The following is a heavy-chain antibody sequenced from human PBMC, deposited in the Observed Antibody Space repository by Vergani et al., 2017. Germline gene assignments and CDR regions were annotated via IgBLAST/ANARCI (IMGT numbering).Heavy chain of an antibody. CDR1: GFSFSSFG. V-gene: IGHV3-33*01. CDR3: VRARCSGPCFMSNWFDS. J-gene: IGHJ5*01. CDR2: IWYDGSKE. D-gene: IGHD5-12*01. Sequence: QVQLVESGGGVVQPGRSLRLSCAASGFSFSSFGFHWVRQAPGKGLEWVAFIWYDGSKEYYADSVKGRFTISRDNAKNTLYLEMNSLRGDDTAIYYCVRARCSGPCFMSNWFDSWGQGTLVTVSS.